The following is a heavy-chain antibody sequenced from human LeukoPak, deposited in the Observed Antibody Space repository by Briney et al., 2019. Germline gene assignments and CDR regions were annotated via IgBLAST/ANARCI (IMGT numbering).Heavy chain of an antibody. D-gene: IGHD3-3*01. Sequence: GGSLRLSCAASGFTFSSYAMHWVRQAPGKGLEWVAVIWYDGSNKYYADSVKGRFTISRDNSKNTLYLQMNSLRAEDTAVYYCARDDGYDFWSGPFDYWGQGTLVTVSS. J-gene: IGHJ4*02. CDR3: ARDDGYDFWSGPFDY. CDR2: IWYDGSNK. CDR1: GFTFSSYA. V-gene: IGHV3-33*08.